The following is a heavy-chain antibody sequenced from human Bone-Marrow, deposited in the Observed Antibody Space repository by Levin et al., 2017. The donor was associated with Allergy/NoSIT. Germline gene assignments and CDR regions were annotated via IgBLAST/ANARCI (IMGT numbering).Heavy chain of an antibody. CDR2: ISYDGNNE. V-gene: IGHV3-30-3*01. D-gene: IGHD4-17*01. Sequence: GGSLRLSCAASGFTFSSYAMHWVRQAPGKGLEWVAVISYDGNNEYSADSVKGRFTISRDNSKNTLYLQMNGLRGEDTAVYYCAREALAATTGFRDYWGQGTLVTVSS. CDR3: AREALAATTGFRDY. CDR1: GFTFSSYA. J-gene: IGHJ4*02.